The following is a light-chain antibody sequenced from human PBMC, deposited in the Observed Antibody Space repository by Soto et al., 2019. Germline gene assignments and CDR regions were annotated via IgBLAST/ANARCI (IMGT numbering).Light chain of an antibody. V-gene: IGKV3-11*01. CDR2: DAS. CDR1: QSVSSN. J-gene: IGKJ5*01. Sequence: EIVMTQSPATLSLSRGEMATLSCGPSQSVSSNLAWYQQKPGQAPRLLIYDASNRAAGIPARFSGSGSGTDFTLTISSLEPEEFAIYYCQQRQYWPPITFGQGTRLEI. CDR3: QQRQYWPPIT.